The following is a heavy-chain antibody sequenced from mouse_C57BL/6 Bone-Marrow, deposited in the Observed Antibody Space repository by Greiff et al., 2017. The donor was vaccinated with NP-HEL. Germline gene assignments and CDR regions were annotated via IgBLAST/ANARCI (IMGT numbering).Heavy chain of an antibody. J-gene: IGHJ4*01. V-gene: IGHV1-4*01. CDR2: INPSSGYT. CDR3: ARVKPYYYAMDY. Sequence: VQRVESGAELARPGASVKMSCKASGYTFTSYTMHWVKQRPGQGLEWIGYINPSSGYTKYNQKFKDKATLTADKSSSTAYMQLSSLTSEDSAVYYCARVKPYYYAMDYWGQGTSVTVSS. CDR1: GYTFTSYT.